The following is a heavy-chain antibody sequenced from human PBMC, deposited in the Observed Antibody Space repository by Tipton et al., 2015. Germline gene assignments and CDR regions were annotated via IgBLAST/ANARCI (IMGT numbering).Heavy chain of an antibody. CDR1: AYSISTDYY. D-gene: IGHD4-23*01. V-gene: IGHV4-38-2*01. CDR3: ARALFYGGNTDWYFDL. CDR2: IFYRGDT. J-gene: IGHJ2*01. Sequence: TLSLTCAVSAYSISTDYYWGWIRQPPGKGLEYIGYIFYRGDTNYNPSLKSRVTISVDTSKIQFSLKLNSVTAADTAVYYCARALFYGGNTDWYFDLWGRGTLVTVSS.